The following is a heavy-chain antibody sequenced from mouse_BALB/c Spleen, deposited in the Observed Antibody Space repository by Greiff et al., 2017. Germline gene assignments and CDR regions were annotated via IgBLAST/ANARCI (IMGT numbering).Heavy chain of an antibody. CDR2: ISYSGST. CDR3: ARWGISTMITTGVFDY. J-gene: IGHJ2*01. CDR1: GDSITSGY. Sequence: EVKVVESGPSLVKPSQTLSLTCSVTGDSITSGYWNWIRKFPGNKLEYMGYISYSGSTYYNPSLKSRISITRDTSKNQYYLQLNSVTTEDTATYYCARWGISTMITTGVFDYWGQGTTLTVAS. D-gene: IGHD2-4*01. V-gene: IGHV3-8*02.